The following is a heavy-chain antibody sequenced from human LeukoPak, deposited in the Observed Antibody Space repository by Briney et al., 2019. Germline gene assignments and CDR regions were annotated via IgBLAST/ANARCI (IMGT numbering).Heavy chain of an antibody. V-gene: IGHV1-24*01. CDR2: FDPEDGET. CDR1: GYTLTELS. Sequence: ASVRVSCKVSGYTLTELSMHWVRQAPGKGLEWMGGFDPEDGETIYAQKFQGRVTMTEDTSTDTAYMELSSLRSEDTAVYYCARGRIAARRYWYYYYYMDVWGKGTTVTVSS. J-gene: IGHJ6*03. D-gene: IGHD6-6*01. CDR3: ARGRIAARRYWYYYYYMDV.